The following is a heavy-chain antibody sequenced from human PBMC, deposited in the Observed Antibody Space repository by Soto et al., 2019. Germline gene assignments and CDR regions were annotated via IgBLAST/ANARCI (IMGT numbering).Heavy chain of an antibody. J-gene: IGHJ6*02. CDR1: GGSISSGDYY. Sequence: PSETLSLTCTVSGGSISSGDYYWSWIRQPPGKGLEWIGYIYYSGSTYYNPSLKSRVTISVDTSKNQFSLKLSSVTAADTAVYYCARPALNYYYYGMDVWGQGTTVTVSS. CDR3: ARPALNYYYYGMDV. CDR2: IYYSGST. V-gene: IGHV4-30-4*01.